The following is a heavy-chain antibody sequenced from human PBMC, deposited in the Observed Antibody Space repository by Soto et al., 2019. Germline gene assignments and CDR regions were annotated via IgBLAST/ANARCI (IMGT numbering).Heavy chain of an antibody. J-gene: IGHJ6*02. Sequence: GGSLRLSCAASGFTFSSYSMNWVHQAPGKGLEWVSSISSSSSYIYYADSVKGRFTISRDNAENSLYLQMNSLRAEDTAVYYCARDLSHDSSGYYYYYGMDVWGQGTTVTVSS. CDR2: ISSSSSYI. V-gene: IGHV3-21*01. D-gene: IGHD3-22*01. CDR1: GFTFSSYS. CDR3: ARDLSHDSSGYYYYYGMDV.